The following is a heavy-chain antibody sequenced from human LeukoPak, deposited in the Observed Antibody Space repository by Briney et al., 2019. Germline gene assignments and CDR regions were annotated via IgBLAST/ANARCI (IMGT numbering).Heavy chain of an antibody. J-gene: IGHJ4*02. CDR1: GYTFTGYY. D-gene: IGHD3-22*01. V-gene: IGHV1-2*02. Sequence: ASVKVSCKASGYTFTGYYMHWVRQAPGQGLEWMGWINPNSGGTNYAQKFQGRVTMTTDTSTSTAYMELRSLRSDDTAVYYCARAYYYDSSGNNDYWGQGTLVTVSS. CDR3: ARAYYYDSSGNNDY. CDR2: INPNSGGT.